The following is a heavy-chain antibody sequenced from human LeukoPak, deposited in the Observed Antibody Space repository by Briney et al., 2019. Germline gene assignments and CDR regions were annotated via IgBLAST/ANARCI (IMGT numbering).Heavy chain of an antibody. CDR2: IKQDGSEK. D-gene: IGHD5-18*01. Sequence: PGGSLRLSCAASGFTFSSYSMSWVRQAPGKGLEWVANIKQDGSEKYYVDSVKGRFTISRDNAKNSLYLQMNSLRAEDTAVYYCARDSVSGAMGPLMLDYYGTDVWSQGTTVTVSS. J-gene: IGHJ6*02. CDR1: GFTFSSYS. CDR3: ARDSVSGAMGPLMLDYYGTDV. V-gene: IGHV3-7*03.